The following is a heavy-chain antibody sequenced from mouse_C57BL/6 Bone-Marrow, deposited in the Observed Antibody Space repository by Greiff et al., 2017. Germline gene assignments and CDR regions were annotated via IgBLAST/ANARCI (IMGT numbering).Heavy chain of an antibody. CDR3: ARSGYYGSSWYCDV. Sequence: VQLQQPGAELVTPGASVKLSCKASGYTFTSYWMHWVKQRPGQGLEWIGMIHPNSGSTNYNEKFKSKATLTVEKSSSTSYMQLSSLTSEGSAVYYWARSGYYGSSWYCDVWGTETTVTVSS. CDR2: IHPNSGST. CDR1: GYTFTSYW. V-gene: IGHV1-64*01. D-gene: IGHD1-1*01. J-gene: IGHJ1*03.